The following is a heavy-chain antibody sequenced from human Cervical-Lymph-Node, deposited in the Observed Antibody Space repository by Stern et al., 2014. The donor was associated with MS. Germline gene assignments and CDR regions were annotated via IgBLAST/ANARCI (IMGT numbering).Heavy chain of an antibody. CDR2: ISAYNGNT. CDR1: GYTFTSYG. CDR3: ARGLLGSENAFDI. V-gene: IGHV1-18*01. J-gene: IGHJ3*02. D-gene: IGHD2-15*01. Sequence: VQLVESGAEVKKPGASVKVSCKASGYTFTSYGISWVRQAPGQGLEWMGWISAYNGNTNYAQKLQGIVTMTADSTTSTAFMGLRSLRSDDTALYCCARGLLGSENAFDIWGQGTMVTVSS.